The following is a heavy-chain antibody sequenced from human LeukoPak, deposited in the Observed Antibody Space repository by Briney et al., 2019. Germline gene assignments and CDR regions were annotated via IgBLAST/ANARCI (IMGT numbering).Heavy chain of an antibody. J-gene: IGHJ5*02. V-gene: IGHV3-53*01. CDR2: IYSGGST. CDR1: GFTVSSNY. Sequence: GGSLRLSCGASGFTVSSNYMSWVRQAPGKGLEWVSVIYSGGSTYYADSVKGRFTISRDNSKNTLYLQMNSLRAEDTAVYYCARDAPSGWFDPWGQGTLVTVSS. CDR3: ARDAPSGWFDP. D-gene: IGHD3-10*01.